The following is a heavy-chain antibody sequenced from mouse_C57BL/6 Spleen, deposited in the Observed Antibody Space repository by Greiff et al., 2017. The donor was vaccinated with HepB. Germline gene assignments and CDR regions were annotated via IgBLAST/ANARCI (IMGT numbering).Heavy chain of an antibody. V-gene: IGHV1-64*01. D-gene: IGHD1-1*01. CDR1: GYTFTSYW. CDR3: ARVGIYYYGSSYD. CDR2: IHPNSGST. Sequence: VQLQQPGAELVKPGASVKLSCKASGYTFTSYWMHWVKQRPGQGLEWIGMIHPNSGSTNYNEKFKSKATLTVDKSSSTAYMQLSSLTSEDSAVYYCARVGIYYYGSSYDWGQGTTLTVSS. J-gene: IGHJ2*01.